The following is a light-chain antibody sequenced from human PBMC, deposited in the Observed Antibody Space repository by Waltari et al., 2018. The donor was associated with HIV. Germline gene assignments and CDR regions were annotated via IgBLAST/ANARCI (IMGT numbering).Light chain of an antibody. CDR2: RNN. V-gene: IGLV1-47*01. Sequence: QSVLTQPPSASGTPGQRVTISCSGSSSNLGSYYVYWYQQLPGTAPKLLIYRNNQRPSGVPDRFSGSKSGTSASLAISGLRSEDEADYYCAAWDASLSAWVFGGGTKLTVL. J-gene: IGLJ3*02. CDR3: AAWDASLSAWV. CDR1: SSNLGSYY.